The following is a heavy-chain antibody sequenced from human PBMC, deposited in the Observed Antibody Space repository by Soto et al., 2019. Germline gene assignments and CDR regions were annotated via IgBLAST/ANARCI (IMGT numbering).Heavy chain of an antibody. J-gene: IGHJ6*02. D-gene: IGHD2-15*01. V-gene: IGHV3-33*01. CDR1: GFTFTKYG. CDR3: ARDRHCSGETCYGDWDYYYGMDV. CDR2: IWYDGSNT. Sequence: QVQLVESGGGVVQPGRSLRLSCAASGFTFTKYGMHWVRQAPGKGLEWVAVIWYDGSNTYYVDSVKGRFTISRDNSKNTLYLQMNDLRAEDTAVYYCARDRHCSGETCYGDWDYYYGMDVWGQGTTVTVSS.